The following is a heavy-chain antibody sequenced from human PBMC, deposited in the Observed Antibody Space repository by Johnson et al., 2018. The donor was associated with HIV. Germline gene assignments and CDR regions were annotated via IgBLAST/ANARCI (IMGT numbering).Heavy chain of an antibody. Sequence: VQLVESGGGLVQPGGSLKLSCAASGFTFSGSAMHWVRQASGKGLEWVGRIRSKANSYATAYAASVKGRFTISRDDSKNTAYLQMNSLRAEDTAVYYCAKVSGYYDSLSAGWAFDIWGQGTMVTVSS. J-gene: IGHJ3*02. CDR1: GFTFSGSA. D-gene: IGHD3-22*01. V-gene: IGHV3-73*02. CDR2: IRSKANSYAT. CDR3: AKVSGYYDSLSAGWAFDI.